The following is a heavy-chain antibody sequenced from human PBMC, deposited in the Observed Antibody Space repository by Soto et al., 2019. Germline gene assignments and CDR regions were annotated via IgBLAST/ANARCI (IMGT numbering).Heavy chain of an antibody. CDR1: GGSISSYR. CDR3: GRESGETWDYEAS. V-gene: IGHV4-4*07. J-gene: IGHJ5*02. Sequence: SETLSLTCTVSGGSISSYRWSWIRQPAGKGLEWIGRLNTYGNTHYNPSLKSRVTVSVDTSRNQFFLTLRSVTAADSAVYHCGRESGETWDYEASWGQGTPVTSPQ. CDR2: LNTYGNT. D-gene: IGHD1-7*01.